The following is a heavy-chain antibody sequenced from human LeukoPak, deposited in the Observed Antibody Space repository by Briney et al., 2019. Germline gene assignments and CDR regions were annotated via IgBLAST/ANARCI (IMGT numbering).Heavy chain of an antibody. V-gene: IGHV4-39*01. CDR1: GGSIRSNNCY. J-gene: IGHJ4*02. Sequence: SGTLSLTCTVSGGSIRSNNCYWGWIRQPPGKGLEWIGSIYYRGSTYSNPSLESRVTISVDTSNNQFSLKLSSVTAADTAFYYCARQPASYYDSSGSHYFDLWGQGTLVTVSS. D-gene: IGHD3-22*01. CDR3: ARQPASYYDSSGSHYFDL. CDR2: IYYRGST.